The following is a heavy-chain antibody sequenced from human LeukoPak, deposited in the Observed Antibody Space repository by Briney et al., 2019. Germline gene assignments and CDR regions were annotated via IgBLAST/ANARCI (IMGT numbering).Heavy chain of an antibody. CDR2: ISGSGGST. V-gene: IGHV3-23*01. Sequence: GGSLRLSCAASGFTFSSYAMSWVRQAPGKGLEWVSAISGSGGSTYYADSVKGRFTISRDNSKNTLYLQMNSLRAEDTAVYYCAKSSSYYGSGSYYPSPFDYWGQGTLGTVSS. D-gene: IGHD3-10*01. CDR1: GFTFSSYA. CDR3: AKSSSYYGSGSYYPSPFDY. J-gene: IGHJ4*02.